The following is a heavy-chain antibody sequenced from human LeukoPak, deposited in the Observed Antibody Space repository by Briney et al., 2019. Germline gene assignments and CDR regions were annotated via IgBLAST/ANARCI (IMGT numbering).Heavy chain of an antibody. CDR3: ARDRSGSYMDPYFDY. D-gene: IGHD1-26*01. CDR1: GGSISSSSYY. Sequence: SETLSLTCTVSGGSISSSSYYWGSIRQPPGKGLEWIGSIYYSGSTYYNPSLKSRVTISVDTSKNQFSLKLSSVTAADTAVYYCARDRSGSYMDPYFDYWGQGTLVTVSS. V-gene: IGHV4-39*07. J-gene: IGHJ4*02. CDR2: IYYSGST.